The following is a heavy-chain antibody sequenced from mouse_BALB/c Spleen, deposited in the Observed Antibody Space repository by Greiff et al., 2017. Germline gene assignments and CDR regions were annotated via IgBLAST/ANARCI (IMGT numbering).Heavy chain of an antibody. CDR3: AITTVAYWYFDV. V-gene: IGHV1S56*01. CDR1: GYTFTSYY. J-gene: IGHJ1*01. CDR2: IYPGNVNT. D-gene: IGHD1-1*01. Sequence: VQLQQSGPELVKPGASVRISCKASGYTFTSYYIHWVKQRPGQGLEWIGWIYPGNVNTKYNEKFKGKATLTADKSSSTAYMQLSSLTSEDSAVYFCAITTVAYWYFDVWGAGTTVTVSS.